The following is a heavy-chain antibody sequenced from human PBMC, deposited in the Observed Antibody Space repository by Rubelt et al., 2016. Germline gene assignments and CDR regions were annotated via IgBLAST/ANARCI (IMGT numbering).Heavy chain of an antibody. CDR1: GFTFSDYN. V-gene: IGHV3-33*01. CDR3: GRGYYSNSFDY. CDR2: IWHDGSDK. D-gene: IGHD3-22*01. Sequence: QVQLVESGGGVVQPGRSLRLSCAASGFTFSDYNMHWVRQAPGKGLEWVSIIWHDGSDKYYADTVKGRFTISRDNSKNTLYLQMNSLRAEDTARYYCGRGYYSNSFDYWGQGTLVTASS. J-gene: IGHJ4*02.